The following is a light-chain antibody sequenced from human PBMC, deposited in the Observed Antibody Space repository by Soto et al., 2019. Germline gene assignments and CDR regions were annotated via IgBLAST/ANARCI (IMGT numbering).Light chain of an antibody. CDR1: SSNIGSNY. CDR3: SSYAGSNNFAV. J-gene: IGLJ3*02. CDR2: RNN. V-gene: IGLV1-47*01. Sequence: QPVLTQPPSASGTPGQRVTISCSGSSSNIGSNYVYWYQQLPGTAPKLLIYRNNQRPSGVSARFSGSKSGNTASLTVSGLQAEDEADYYCSSYAGSNNFAVFGGGTQLTVL.